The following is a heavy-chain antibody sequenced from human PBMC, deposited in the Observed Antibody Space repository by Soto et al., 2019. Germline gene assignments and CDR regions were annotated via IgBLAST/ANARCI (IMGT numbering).Heavy chain of an antibody. J-gene: IGHJ3*02. CDR1: GFTFSSYS. D-gene: IGHD3-10*01. CDR2: ISSSSSTI. Sequence: GSLRLSCAASGFTFSSYSMNWVRQAPGQGLEWVSYISSSSSTIYYADSVKGRFTISRDNAKNSLYLQMNSLRDEDTAVYYCARVGRMVGGVISWAFDIWGQGTMVTVSS. CDR3: ARVGRMVGGVISWAFDI. V-gene: IGHV3-48*02.